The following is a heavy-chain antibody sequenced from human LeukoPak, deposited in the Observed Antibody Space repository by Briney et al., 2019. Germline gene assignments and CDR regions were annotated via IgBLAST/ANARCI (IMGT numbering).Heavy chain of an antibody. D-gene: IGHD2-15*01. J-gene: IGHJ4*02. CDR3: ARAQSGCSGGSCYFDY. Sequence: ASVKVSCKASGYTFTGYYMHWVRQAPGQGLEWMGWINPNSGGTNYAQKFQGRVTMTRDTSISTAYMELSGLRSDGTAVYYCARAQSGCSGGSCYFDYWGQGTLVTVSS. CDR1: GYTFTGYY. CDR2: INPNSGGT. V-gene: IGHV1-2*02.